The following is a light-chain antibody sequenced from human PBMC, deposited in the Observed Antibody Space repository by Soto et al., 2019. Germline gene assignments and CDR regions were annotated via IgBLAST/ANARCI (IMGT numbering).Light chain of an antibody. CDR2: AAS. V-gene: IGKV1-27*01. CDR3: QKYNSAPFT. J-gene: IGKJ4*01. CDR1: QVINNY. Sequence: DIQMTQSPSSLSASVGDRVTITCRASQVINNYLAWYQQKPGKVPKLLIYAASTLPSGVPSRFSGSGSGTDFALTVSSLQPEDVASYYCQKYNSAPFTFGGGTKVEIK.